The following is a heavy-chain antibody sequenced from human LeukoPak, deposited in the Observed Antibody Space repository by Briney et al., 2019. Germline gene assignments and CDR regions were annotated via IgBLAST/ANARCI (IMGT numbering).Heavy chain of an antibody. J-gene: IGHJ4*02. CDR1: GYTFTGYY. CDR3: ARDKVNRSPLDY. CDR2: INPNSGDT. D-gene: IGHD1-14*01. V-gene: IGHV1-2*02. Sequence: ASVKVSGKASGYTFTGYYIHWVRQAPGQGLEWMGWINPNSGDTNYAQKFQGRVTMTRDTSISTAYMDLSRLRSDDTALYYCARDKVNRSPLDYWGQGTLVTVSS.